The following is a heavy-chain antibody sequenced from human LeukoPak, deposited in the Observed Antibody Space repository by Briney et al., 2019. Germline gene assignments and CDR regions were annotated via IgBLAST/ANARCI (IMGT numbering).Heavy chain of an antibody. CDR3: AKWDTAMIRRYYFDT. J-gene: IGHJ4*02. CDR2: ISGSGGSA. Sequence: GGSLRLSCAASGFTFNKYVVSWVRQAPGKGLEWVSVISGSGGSAYYADSVKGRFTISRDSSTDTLYLQMNSLGAEDTAVYYCAKWDTAMIRRYYFDTWGQGTLVTVSS. D-gene: IGHD5-18*01. CDR1: GFTFNKYV. V-gene: IGHV3-23*01.